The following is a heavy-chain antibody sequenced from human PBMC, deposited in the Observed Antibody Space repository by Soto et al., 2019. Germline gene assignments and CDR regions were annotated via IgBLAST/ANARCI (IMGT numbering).Heavy chain of an antibody. D-gene: IGHD2-21*01. CDR1: GFAFSDYH. CDR2: ISPDGGTL. J-gene: IGHJ4*02. Sequence: GGSLRLSCSASGFAFSDYHMSWIRQAPGEGLEWVSFISPDGGTLHYADSVKGRFTISRDNGKNSLYLQMDNVRAEDTAVYYCLRPYSFDFWGQGTLVTVSS. V-gene: IGHV3-11*01. CDR3: LRPYSFDF.